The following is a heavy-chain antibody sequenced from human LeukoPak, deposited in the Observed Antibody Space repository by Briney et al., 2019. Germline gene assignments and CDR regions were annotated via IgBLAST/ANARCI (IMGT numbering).Heavy chain of an antibody. CDR2: IIPIFGTA. Sequence: SVKVSCKASGGTFSSYAISWVRQAPGRGLEWMGGIIPIFGTANYAQKFQGRVTITADESTSTAYMELSSLRSEDTAVYYCARGGSGSYVEFDYWGQGTLVTVSS. CDR3: ARGGSGSYVEFDY. V-gene: IGHV1-69*01. CDR1: GGTFSSYA. J-gene: IGHJ4*02. D-gene: IGHD1-26*01.